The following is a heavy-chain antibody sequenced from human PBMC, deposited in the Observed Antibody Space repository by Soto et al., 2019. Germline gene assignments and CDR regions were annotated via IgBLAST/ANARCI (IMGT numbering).Heavy chain of an antibody. J-gene: IGHJ6*02. V-gene: IGHV1-46*01. CDR3: ARDDCSNWYYGMDV. CDR1: GYTFTSYY. D-gene: IGHD6-13*01. Sequence: QVQLVQSGAEVKKPGASVKVSCKASGYTFTSYYMHWVRQAPGQGLEWMGIINPSGGSTSYGQKFQGRVTMTRDTSTSTVYMELSRLGYEDTAVYYCARDDCSNWYYGMDVWGQGTTVTVSS. CDR2: INPSGGST.